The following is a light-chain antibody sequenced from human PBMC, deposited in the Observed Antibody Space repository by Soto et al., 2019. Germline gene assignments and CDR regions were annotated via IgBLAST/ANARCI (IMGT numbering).Light chain of an antibody. CDR2: GTF. CDR1: QSISSSY. V-gene: IGKV3-20*01. CDR3: QQCGLSPRT. Sequence: EVVLTQSPVTLSLSPGDRATLSCRASQSISSSYLAWYQQKPGQAPRLVIYGTFNRATAIPDRFSGDGSRTDFTLTINRLEPEDFAVYFCQQCGLSPRTFGQGTKVEV. J-gene: IGKJ1*01.